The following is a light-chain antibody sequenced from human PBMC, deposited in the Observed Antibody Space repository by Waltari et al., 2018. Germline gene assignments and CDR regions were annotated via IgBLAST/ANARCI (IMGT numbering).Light chain of an antibody. CDR1: SGHSSNI. Sequence: QLVLTQSPSASASLGASVKLTCTLDSGHSSNIIAWHQQKPEKGPRFLMKVNSDGSHTKGDEMPDRFSGSSSGPERYLTSSSVQSEDEADYYCQTGGHGTWVFGGGTKLTVL. V-gene: IGLV4-69*01. CDR3: QTGGHGTWV. CDR2: VNSDGSH. J-gene: IGLJ3*02.